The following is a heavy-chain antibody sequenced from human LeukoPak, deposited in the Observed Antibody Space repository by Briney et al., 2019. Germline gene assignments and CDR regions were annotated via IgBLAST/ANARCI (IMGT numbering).Heavy chain of an antibody. CDR2: MHYSGDS. CDR1: GNSISSFF. D-gene: IGHD1-1*01. Sequence: SETLSLTCTVSGNSISSFFWSCIRQPPGKGLEWIGSMHYSGDSKYNPSLRSRVSLSIDTSKQQFSLRLSSVTAADTAVYYCARDLELERNRWNYFESWGQGALVTVSS. V-gene: IGHV4-59*01. J-gene: IGHJ4*02. CDR3: ARDLELERNRWNYFES.